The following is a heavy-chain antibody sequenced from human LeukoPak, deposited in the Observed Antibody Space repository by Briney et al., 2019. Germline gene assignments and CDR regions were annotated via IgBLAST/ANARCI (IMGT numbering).Heavy chain of an antibody. CDR2: IDPKNGGR. D-gene: IGHD3-9*01. V-gene: IGHV1-2*02. J-gene: IGHJ5*02. CDR1: GYTFSDHY. CDR3: ARKTYDALTGYYEGWFDP. Sequence: ASVTVSCTTSGYTFSDHYIHWIRQSSGQGLEWMGWIDPKNGGRIYAQKFQDRVTMTRDTSINTAYMELTRLRSDDTAVYFCARKTYDALTGYYEGWFDPWGRGTLVSVCS.